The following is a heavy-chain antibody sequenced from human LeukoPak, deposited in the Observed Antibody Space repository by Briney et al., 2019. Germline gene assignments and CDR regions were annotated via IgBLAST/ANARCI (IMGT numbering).Heavy chain of an antibody. CDR3: ARHLQDPQHYDILTGYYSYYYYGMDV. CDR1: GGSISSSSYY. J-gene: IGHJ6*02. Sequence: PSETLSLTCTVSGGSISSSSYYWGWIRQPPGKGLEWIGSIYYSGSTYYNPSLKSRVTISVDTSKNQFSLKLSSVTAADTAVYYRARHLQDPQHYDILTGYYSYYYYGMDVWGQGTTVTVSS. D-gene: IGHD3-9*01. V-gene: IGHV4-39*01. CDR2: IYYSGST.